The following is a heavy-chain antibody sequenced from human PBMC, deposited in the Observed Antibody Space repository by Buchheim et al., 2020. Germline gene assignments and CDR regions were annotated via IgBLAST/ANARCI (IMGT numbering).Heavy chain of an antibody. J-gene: IGHJ6*02. CDR1: GFTFSSYG. CDR3: ARGVVGSSSSREPYGMDV. Sequence: QVQLVESGGGVVQPGRSLRLSCAASGFTFSSYGMHWVRQAPGKGLEWVAVIWYDGSNKYYADSVKGRFTISRDNSKNTLYLQMNSLRAEDTAVYYCARGVVGSSSSREPYGMDVWGQGTT. CDR2: IWYDGSNK. D-gene: IGHD6-13*01. V-gene: IGHV3-33*01.